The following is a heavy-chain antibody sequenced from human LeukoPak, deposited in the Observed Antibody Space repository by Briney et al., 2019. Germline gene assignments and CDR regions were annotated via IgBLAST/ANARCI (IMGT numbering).Heavy chain of an antibody. D-gene: IGHD2-2*01. CDR2: INSDGSST. J-gene: IGHJ4*02. Sequence: GKSLRLSCAASGFTFSSYWMHWVRQVPGKGLVWVSRINSDGSSTSYADSVKGRFTISRDNAKNTLYLQMNSLRAEDTAVYFCTRDRPLVCSSTSCYPRFDYWGQGTLVTVSS. CDR1: GFTFSSYW. CDR3: TRDRPLVCSSTSCYPRFDY. V-gene: IGHV3-74*01.